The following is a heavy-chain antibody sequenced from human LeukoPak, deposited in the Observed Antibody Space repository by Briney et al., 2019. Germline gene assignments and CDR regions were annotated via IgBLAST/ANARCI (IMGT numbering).Heavy chain of an antibody. CDR2: IYTSGST. Sequence: SETLSLTCTVSGGSISSYYWSWIRQPAGKGLEWIGRIYTSGSTNYNPSLKSRVTMSVDTSKNQFSLKLSSVTAADTAVYYCARGEAAAGPMDYMDVWDTGATVTVSS. V-gene: IGHV4-4*07. CDR3: ARGEAAAGPMDYMDV. CDR1: GGSISSYY. J-gene: IGHJ6*03. D-gene: IGHD6-13*01.